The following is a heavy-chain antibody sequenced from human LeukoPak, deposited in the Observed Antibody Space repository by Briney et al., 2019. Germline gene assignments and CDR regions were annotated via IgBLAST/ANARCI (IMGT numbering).Heavy chain of an antibody. CDR3: AKDWTGTKPFDL. V-gene: IGHV3-23*01. J-gene: IGHJ2*01. Sequence: GGSLRLSCAASGFTFSSYAMSWVRQAPGKGLECVSSISGSGDNTYYADSVKGRFTISRDNSKNTLFLQMNSLRAEDTAVYYCAKDWTGTKPFDLWGRGTLVTVSS. CDR2: ISGSGDNT. CDR1: GFTFSSYA. D-gene: IGHD3/OR15-3a*01.